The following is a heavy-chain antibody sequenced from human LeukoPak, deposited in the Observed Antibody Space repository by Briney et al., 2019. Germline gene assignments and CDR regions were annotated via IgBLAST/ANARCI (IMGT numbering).Heavy chain of an antibody. D-gene: IGHD6-13*01. J-gene: IGHJ4*02. CDR1: GFTFSSYS. Sequence: GGSLRLSCAASGFTFSSYSMNWVRQAPGKGLEWVSYISSSSTIYYADSVKGRFTISRDNAKNSLYLQMNSLRAEDTAVYYCARDRYSSSCPDYWGQGTLVTVSS. CDR3: ARDRYSSSCPDY. CDR2: ISSSSTI. V-gene: IGHV3-48*04.